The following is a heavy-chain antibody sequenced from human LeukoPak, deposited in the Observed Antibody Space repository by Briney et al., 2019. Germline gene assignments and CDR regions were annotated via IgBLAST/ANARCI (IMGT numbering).Heavy chain of an antibody. V-gene: IGHV1-69*05. Sequence: ASVKVSCKASGGTFSSYAISWVRQAPGQGLEWMGGIIPIFGTANYAQKFQGRVTITTDESTSTAYMELSSLRSEDTAVYYCAREYSGSYYVDFWGQGTLVTVSS. D-gene: IGHD1-26*01. CDR1: GGTFSSYA. CDR3: AREYSGSYYVDF. CDR2: IIPIFGTA. J-gene: IGHJ4*02.